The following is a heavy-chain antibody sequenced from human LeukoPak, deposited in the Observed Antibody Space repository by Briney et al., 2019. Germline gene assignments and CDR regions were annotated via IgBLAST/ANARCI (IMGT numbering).Heavy chain of an antibody. CDR3: ASQPAAADVDY. CDR1: GFTFSSYW. Sequence: GGSLRLSCAASGFTFSSYWMTWVRQAPGKGLEWVANIKQDGSKKSYVDSVKGRFIISRDNAKNSLYLQMNSLRADDTGIYYCASQPAAADVDYWGQGTLVTVSS. D-gene: IGHD2-2*01. CDR2: IKQDGSKK. V-gene: IGHV3-7*03. J-gene: IGHJ4*02.